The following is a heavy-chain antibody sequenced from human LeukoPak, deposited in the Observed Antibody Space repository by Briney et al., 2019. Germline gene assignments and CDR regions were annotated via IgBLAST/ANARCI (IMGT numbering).Heavy chain of an antibody. J-gene: IGHJ5*02. CDR2: ISYDETKK. D-gene: IGHD3-22*01. Sequence: GGSLRLSCATSGFTFSSYGMHWVRQAPGKGLEWVALISYDETKKYYADSVMGRFTLSRDNSKNTLYLQMNSLTAEDTAVYYCAKSYSSGYPSNWFDPWGQGTLVTVSS. CDR3: AKSYSSGYPSNWFDP. CDR1: GFTFSSYG. V-gene: IGHV3-30*18.